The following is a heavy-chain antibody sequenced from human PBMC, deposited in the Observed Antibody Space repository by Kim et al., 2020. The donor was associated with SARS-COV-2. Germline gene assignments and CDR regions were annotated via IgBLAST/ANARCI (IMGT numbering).Heavy chain of an antibody. CDR3: ARDGDIVATGYYGMDV. J-gene: IGHJ6*02. D-gene: IGHD5-12*01. V-gene: IGHV1-18*01. Sequence: ASVKVSCKASGYTFTSYGISWVRQAPGQGLEWMGWISAYNGNTNYAQKLQGRVTMTTDTSTSTAYMELRSLRSDDTAVYYCARDGDIVATGYYGMDVWGQGTTVTVSS. CDR2: ISAYNGNT. CDR1: GYTFTSYG.